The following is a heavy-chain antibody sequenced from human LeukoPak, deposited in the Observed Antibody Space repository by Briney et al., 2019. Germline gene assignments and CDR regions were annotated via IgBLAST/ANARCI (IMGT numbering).Heavy chain of an antibody. CDR3: ARSDRDYYYYGMDV. J-gene: IGHJ6*02. Sequence: GGSLRLSCAASGFTFSSYAMHWVRQAPGKGLEWVAVISYDGSNKYYADSVKGRFTISRDNSKNTLYLQMNSLRAEDTAVYYCARSDRDYYYYGMDVWGQGTTVTVSS. V-gene: IGHV3-30-3*01. CDR2: ISYDGSNK. CDR1: GFTFSSYA.